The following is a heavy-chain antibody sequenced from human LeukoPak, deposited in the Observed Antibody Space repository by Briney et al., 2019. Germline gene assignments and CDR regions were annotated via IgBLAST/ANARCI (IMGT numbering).Heavy chain of an antibody. CDR2: INHSGST. D-gene: IGHD3-10*01. V-gene: IGHV4-34*01. CDR1: GGSFSGYY. CDR3: ARGQGFGELMSFDY. Sequence: SETLSLTCAVYGGSFSGYYWSWIRQPPGKGLEWIGEINHSGSTNYNPSLKSRVTISVDTSKNQFSLKLSSVTAANTAVYYCARGQGFGELMSFDYWGQGTLVTVSS. J-gene: IGHJ4*02.